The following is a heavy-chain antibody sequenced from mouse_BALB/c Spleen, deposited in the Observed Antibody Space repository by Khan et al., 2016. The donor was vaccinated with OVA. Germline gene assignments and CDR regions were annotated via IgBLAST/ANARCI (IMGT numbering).Heavy chain of an antibody. V-gene: IGHV1-4*01. J-gene: IGHJ3*01. CDR3: ASEGAYERSDGWFSY. Sequence: QVQLQQSGAELARPGASVKISCKASGYTFTTYTMHWVKQRPGQGLEWIGYINPSNGYTNYTQKFKDKSTLTADKSSSTAYMQLSSLTSDYSAVYYWASEGAYERSDGWFSYWGQGTLVTVSA. CDR2: INPSNGYT. CDR1: GYTFTTYT. D-gene: IGHD2-14*01.